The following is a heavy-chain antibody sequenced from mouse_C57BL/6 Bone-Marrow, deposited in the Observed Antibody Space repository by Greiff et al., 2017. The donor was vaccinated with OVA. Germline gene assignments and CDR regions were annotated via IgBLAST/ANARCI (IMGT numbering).Heavy chain of an antibody. Sequence: EVMLVESGGGLVQPGGSMKLSCVASGFTFSNYWMNWVRQSPEKGLEWVAQIRLKSDNYATHYAESVKGRFTISRDDSKSSVYLQMNNLRAEDTGIYYCTGRLKGYYFDYWGQGTTLTVSS. V-gene: IGHV6-3*01. CDR1: GFTFSNYW. CDR3: TGRLKGYYFDY. J-gene: IGHJ2*01. CDR2: IRLKSDNYAT. D-gene: IGHD1-3*01.